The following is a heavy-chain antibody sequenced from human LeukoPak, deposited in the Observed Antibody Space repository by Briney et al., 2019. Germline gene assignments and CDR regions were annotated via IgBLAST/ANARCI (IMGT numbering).Heavy chain of an antibody. CDR1: GYTFTRYY. CDR2: INPSGGNT. CDR3: ARDGEETAMVDGRY. D-gene: IGHD5-18*01. J-gene: IGHJ4*02. Sequence: ASVKVSCKASGYTFTRYYVHWVRRAPGQGLEWMGIINPSGGNTGYAQKFQGRVTMTRDMSTSAVYMELSSLRSEDTAMYYCARDGEETAMVDGRYWGQGTLVTVSS. V-gene: IGHV1-46*01.